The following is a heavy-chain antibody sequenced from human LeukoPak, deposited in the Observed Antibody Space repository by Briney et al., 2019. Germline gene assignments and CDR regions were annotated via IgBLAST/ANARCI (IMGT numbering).Heavy chain of an antibody. V-gene: IGHV3-48*01. CDR3: ARDSHYYDSRNYGMDV. Sequence: GGSLRLSCAASGFTFSSYSMNWVRQAPGKGLEWVSYISSSNSTTYYADSVKGRFTISRDNAKNSLYLLMNSLRAEDTAVYYCARDSHYYDSRNYGMDVWGQGTTVTVSS. J-gene: IGHJ6*02. D-gene: IGHD3-22*01. CDR1: GFTFSSYS. CDR2: ISSSNSTT.